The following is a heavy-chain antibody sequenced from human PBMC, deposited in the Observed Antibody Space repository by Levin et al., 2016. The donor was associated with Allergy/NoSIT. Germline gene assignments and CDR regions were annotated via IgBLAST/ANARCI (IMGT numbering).Heavy chain of an antibody. D-gene: IGHD3-10*01. J-gene: IGHJ6*02. V-gene: IGHV4-34*01. CDR2: INHSGST. CDR3: ARVGAAGVLYGSGSYPLSYYYYYGMDV. CDR1: GGSFSGYY. Sequence: SETLSLTCAVYGGSFSGYYWSWIRQPPGKGLEWIGEINHSGSTNYNPSLKSRVTISVDTSKNQFSLKLSSVTAADTAVYYCARVGAAGVLYGSGSYPLSYYYYYGMDVWGQGTTVTVSS.